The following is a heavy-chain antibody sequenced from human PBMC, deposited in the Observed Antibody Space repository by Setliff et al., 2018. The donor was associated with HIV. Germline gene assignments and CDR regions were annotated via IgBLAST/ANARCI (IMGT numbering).Heavy chain of an antibody. CDR3: ARGRKRDGYNFYYYYMDV. CDR2: IYYSGST. D-gene: IGHD5-12*01. CDR1: GGSFSGYY. V-gene: IGHV4-59*12. J-gene: IGHJ6*03. Sequence: SETLSLTCAVYGGSFSGYYWSWIRQPPGKGLEWIGYIYYSGSTNYNPSLKSRVTISVDTSKNQFSLKLSSATAADTAVYYCARGRKRDGYNFYYYYMDVWDKGTTVTVSS.